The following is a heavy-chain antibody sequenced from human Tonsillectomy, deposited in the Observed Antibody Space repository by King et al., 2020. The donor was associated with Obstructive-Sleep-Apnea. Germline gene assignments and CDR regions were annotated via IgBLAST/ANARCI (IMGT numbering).Heavy chain of an antibody. D-gene: IGHD1-26*01. J-gene: IGHJ4*02. CDR1: GFTFSSYW. Sequence: VQLVESGGGLVQPGGSLRLSCAASGFTFSSYWMHWVRQAPGKGLVWVSRINSDGSSTSYADSVKGRFTISRDNAKNTLYLQMNSLRAEDTAVYCCARERVPHSGSYTIAFDYWGQGTLVTVSS. CDR2: INSDGSST. V-gene: IGHV3-74*01. CDR3: ARERVPHSGSYTIAFDY.